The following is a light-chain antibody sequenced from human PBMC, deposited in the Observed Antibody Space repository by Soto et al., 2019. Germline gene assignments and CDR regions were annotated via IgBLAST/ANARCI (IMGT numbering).Light chain of an antibody. Sequence: DIQMTQSPSSLSASVGDRVTITCRASETISTYLNWYQQKPGKAPNLLIYFASALQSGVPSRFSGSGSGTDFNFTISTLQPEDFASYYCQQSYSSVRTFGQGTKVEVK. V-gene: IGKV1-39*01. CDR2: FAS. J-gene: IGKJ1*01. CDR3: QQSYSSVRT. CDR1: ETISTY.